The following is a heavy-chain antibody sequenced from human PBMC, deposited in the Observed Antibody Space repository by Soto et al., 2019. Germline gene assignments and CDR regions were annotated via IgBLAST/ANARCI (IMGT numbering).Heavy chain of an antibody. V-gene: IGHV3-53*01. D-gene: IGHD6-13*01. CDR3: ARDTSSSWYYYYYGMDV. Sequence: VGSLRLSCAASGFTVSSNYMSWVRQAPGKGLEWVSVIYSGGSTYYADSVKGRFTISRDNSKNTLYLQMNSLRAEDTAVYYCARDTSSSWYYYYYGMDVWAKGPRSPSP. CDR1: GFTVSSNY. CDR2: IYSGGST. J-gene: IGHJ6*02.